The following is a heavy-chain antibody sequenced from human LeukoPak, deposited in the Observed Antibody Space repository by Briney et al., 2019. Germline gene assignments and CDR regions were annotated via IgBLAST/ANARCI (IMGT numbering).Heavy chain of an antibody. Sequence: ASVKVSCKASGYTFTGYYMHWMRQAPGQGLEWMGWINPNSGGTNYAQKFQGWVTMTRDTSISTAYMELSRLRSDDTAVYYCAREFWLVRPRGMDVWGKGTTVTVSS. CDR2: INPNSGGT. CDR1: GYTFTGYY. V-gene: IGHV1-2*04. CDR3: AREFWLVRPRGMDV. J-gene: IGHJ6*04. D-gene: IGHD6-19*01.